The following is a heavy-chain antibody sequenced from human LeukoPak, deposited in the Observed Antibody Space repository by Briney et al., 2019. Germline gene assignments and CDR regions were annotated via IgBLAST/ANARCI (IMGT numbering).Heavy chain of an antibody. Sequence: SGGSLRHSCAASRFTFSNYGMNWVRQAPGKGLEWVSGISGDGGSTYYADSVKGRFTISRDNSRTTLYLQMYALRAEDTAVYYCARSLYDSGSLLRLFDYWGQGTLVTVSS. D-gene: IGHD3-10*01. CDR3: ARSLYDSGSLLRLFDY. CDR2: ISGDGGST. V-gene: IGHV3-23*01. J-gene: IGHJ4*02. CDR1: RFTFSNYG.